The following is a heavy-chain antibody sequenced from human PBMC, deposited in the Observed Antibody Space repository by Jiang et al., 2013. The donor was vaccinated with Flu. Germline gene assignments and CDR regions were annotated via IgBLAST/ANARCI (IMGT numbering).Heavy chain of an antibody. Sequence: GAEVKKPGVSVKVSCVASGYTFTDYFIHWVRQAPGQGLEWMGWIKIRTGETNYGQRFQDRVTLTRDTSINTAYMELSGLRSADTAVYYCARDPDTPMPIDFWGQGTLVTVSS. CDR2: IKIRTGET. CDR3: ARDPDTPMPIDF. J-gene: IGHJ4*02. CDR1: GYTFTDYF. V-gene: IGHV1-2*02. D-gene: IGHD5-18*01.